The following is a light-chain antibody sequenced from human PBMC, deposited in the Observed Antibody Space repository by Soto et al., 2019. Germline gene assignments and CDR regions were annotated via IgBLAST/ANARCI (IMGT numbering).Light chain of an antibody. V-gene: IGKV1-5*01. Sequence: DIQMTQSPSTLSASVGDRVTITCRASQSISGWLAWYQQKPGKAPKLLIYEASNLDSGVPSRFSGSGAGTEFTLTISSLHPDDFATYYCQQYTNYWTFGQGTKVEIK. J-gene: IGKJ1*01. CDR3: QQYTNYWT. CDR1: QSISGW. CDR2: EAS.